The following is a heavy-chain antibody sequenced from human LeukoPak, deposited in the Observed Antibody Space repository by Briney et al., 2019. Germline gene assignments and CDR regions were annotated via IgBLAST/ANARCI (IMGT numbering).Heavy chain of an antibody. J-gene: IGHJ4*02. CDR2: IYSGGST. V-gene: IGHV3-23*03. CDR3: AKGYNYAYEY. Sequence: GGSLRLSCAASGFTFSSYAMSWVRQAPGYWLEWVSLIYSGGSTYYAASVKGRFTISRDNSKNTLYLQMNSLRPEDTAVYYRAKGYNYAYEYWGQGTLVTVSS. CDR1: GFTFSSYA. D-gene: IGHD5-18*01.